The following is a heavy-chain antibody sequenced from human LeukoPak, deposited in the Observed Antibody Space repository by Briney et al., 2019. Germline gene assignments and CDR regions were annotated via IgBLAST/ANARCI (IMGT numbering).Heavy chain of an antibody. CDR3: ARAVAARGYYYYGMDV. V-gene: IGHV4-59*08. J-gene: IGHJ6*02. D-gene: IGHD5-12*01. CDR2: IYYSGST. CDR1: GGSFSGYY. Sequence: SETLSLTCAVYGGSFSGYYWSWIRQPPGKGLEWIGYIYYSGSTNYNPSLKSRVTISVDTSKNQFSLKLSSVTAADTAVYYCARAVAARGYYYYGMDVWGQGTTVTVSS.